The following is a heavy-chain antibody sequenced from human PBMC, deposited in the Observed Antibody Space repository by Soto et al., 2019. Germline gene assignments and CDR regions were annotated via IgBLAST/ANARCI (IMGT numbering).Heavy chain of an antibody. V-gene: IGHV4-34*01. J-gene: IGHJ5*02. D-gene: IGHD6-6*01. CDR1: GGSFSGYY. CDR3: ARPVSSSSWFDP. CDR2: INHSGST. Sequence: TSETLSLTCAVYGGSFSGYYWSWIRQPPGKGLEWIGEINHSGSTNYNPSLKSRVTISVDTSKNQFSLKLSSVTAADTAVYYCARPVSSSSWFDPWGQGTLVTVSS.